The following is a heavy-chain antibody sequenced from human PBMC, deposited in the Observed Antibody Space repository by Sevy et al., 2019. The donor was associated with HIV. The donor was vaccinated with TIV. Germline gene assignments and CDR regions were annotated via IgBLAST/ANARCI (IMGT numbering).Heavy chain of an antibody. Sequence: SETLSLTCTVSGVSISGYYWSWIRQPPGKGLEWIGYIYYSGRTNYNPSLQGRVSISTDTSKNQFSLKLSSVTAADTAVYSCARALADYYYAMAVWGQGTTVTVSS. J-gene: IGHJ6*02. V-gene: IGHV4-59*01. CDR3: ARALADYYYAMAV. CDR1: GVSISGYY. CDR2: IYYSGRT.